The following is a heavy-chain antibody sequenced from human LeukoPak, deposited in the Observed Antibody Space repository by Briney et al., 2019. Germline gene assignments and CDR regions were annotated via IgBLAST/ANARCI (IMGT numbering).Heavy chain of an antibody. J-gene: IGHJ6*03. CDR3: AREHSGYDFPGRDYYYMDV. CDR1: GFTFSSYE. V-gene: IGHV3-48*03. D-gene: IGHD5-12*01. CDR2: ISSSGSTI. Sequence: GGSLRLSCAASGFTFSSYEMNWVRQAPGKGLEWVSYISSSGSTIYYADSVKGRFTISRDNARNSLYLQMNSLRAEDTAVYYCAREHSGYDFPGRDYYYMDVWGKGTTVTVSS.